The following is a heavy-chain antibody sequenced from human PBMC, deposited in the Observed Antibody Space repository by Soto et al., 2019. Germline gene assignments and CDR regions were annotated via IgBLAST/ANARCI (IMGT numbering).Heavy chain of an antibody. J-gene: IGHJ4*02. V-gene: IGHV1-3*01. Sequence: GASVKVSCKASGYTFTSYALDSLRQSPGQRLEWMGWINAGNGNTKYSQKFQGRVTITRDTSASTAYMELSSLRSEDTAVYYCARDLGGWPDYWGQGTLVTVSS. D-gene: IGHD2-15*01. CDR2: INAGNGNT. CDR1: GYTFTSYA. CDR3: ARDLGGWPDY.